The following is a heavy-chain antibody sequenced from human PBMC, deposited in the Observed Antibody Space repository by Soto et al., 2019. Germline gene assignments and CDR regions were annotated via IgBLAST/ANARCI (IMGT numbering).Heavy chain of an antibody. J-gene: IGHJ4*02. D-gene: IGHD2-2*01. CDR1: GGTFSSYA. CDR2: IIPIFGTA. Sequence: SVKVSCKASGGTFSSYAISWVRQAPGQGLEWMGGIIPIFGTANYAQKFQGRVTITADESTSTAYMELSSLRSEDTAVYYCASPGYCSSTSCYGHYFDYWGQGTLVTSPQ. CDR3: ASPGYCSSTSCYGHYFDY. V-gene: IGHV1-69*13.